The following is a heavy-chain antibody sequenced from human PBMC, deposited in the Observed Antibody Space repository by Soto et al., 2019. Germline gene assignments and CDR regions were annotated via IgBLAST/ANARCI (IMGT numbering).Heavy chain of an antibody. V-gene: IGHV1-69*02. CDR2: IIPILGIA. J-gene: IGHJ6*03. D-gene: IGHD3-10*01. CDR1: GGTFSSYT. CDR3: ARGRPDYYGSGSPDYYYYMDV. Sequence: SVKVSCKASGGTFSSYTISWVRQAPGQGLEWMGRIIPILGIANYAQKFQGRVTITADKSTSTAYMELSSLRSEDTAVYYCARGRPDYYGSGSPDYYYYMDVWGKGTTVTVSS.